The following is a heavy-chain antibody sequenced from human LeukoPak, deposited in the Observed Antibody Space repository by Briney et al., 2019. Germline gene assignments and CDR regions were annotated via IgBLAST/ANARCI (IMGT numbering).Heavy chain of an antibody. Sequence: ASVKVSCKASGYTFTGYYIHWVRQAPGQGLEWMGWINPNINGTNYAQKFQGRVTMTRDTSISTAYMELSRLRSDDTAVYYCARGPREVAAAGPDYWGQGTLVTVSS. CDR3: ARGPREVAAAGPDY. CDR2: INPNINGT. D-gene: IGHD6-13*01. J-gene: IGHJ4*02. CDR1: GYTFTGYY. V-gene: IGHV1-2*02.